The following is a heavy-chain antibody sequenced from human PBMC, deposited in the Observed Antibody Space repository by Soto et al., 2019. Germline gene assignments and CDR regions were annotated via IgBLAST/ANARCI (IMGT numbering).Heavy chain of an antibody. D-gene: IGHD3-10*01. Sequence: ASVKVSCKASGYTFTSYYMHWVRQAPGQGLEWMGIINPSGGSTSYAQKFQGRVTMTRDTSTSTVYMELSSLRSEDTAVYYCARKVGSGSYPRLNWFDPWGQGTLVTVSS. CDR3: ARKVGSGSYPRLNWFDP. J-gene: IGHJ5*02. CDR1: GYTFTSYY. CDR2: INPSGGST. V-gene: IGHV1-46*01.